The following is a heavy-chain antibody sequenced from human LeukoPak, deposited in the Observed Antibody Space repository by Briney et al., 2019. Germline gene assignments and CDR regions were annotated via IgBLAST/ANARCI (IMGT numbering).Heavy chain of an antibody. CDR2: IYYSGST. J-gene: IGHJ5*02. CDR3: ARHFRDDWNPGGEFDP. V-gene: IGHV4-39*01. D-gene: IGHD1-1*01. CDR1: GGSISSSSYY. Sequence: PSETLSLTCTVSGGSISSSSYYWGWIRQPPGKGLEWIGSIYYSGSTYYNPSLKSRVTISVDTSKDQFSLKLSSVTAADTAVYYCARHFRDDWNPGGEFDPWGQGTLVTVSS.